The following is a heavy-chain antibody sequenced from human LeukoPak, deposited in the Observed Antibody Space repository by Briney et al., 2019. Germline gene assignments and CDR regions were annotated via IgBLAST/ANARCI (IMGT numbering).Heavy chain of an antibody. V-gene: IGHV6-1*01. CDR2: TYYRSKWYN. J-gene: IGHJ4*02. CDR1: GDSVSNNIAT. D-gene: IGHD6-13*01. Sequence: SQTLSLTCAISGDSVSNNIATWNWIRQSPSRGLEWLGRTYYRSKWYNDYAVSVKSRITINPDTSKNQFSLQLNSVTPEDTAVYYCARDLGSSRLFDYWGQGTLVTVSS. CDR3: ARDLGSSRLFDY.